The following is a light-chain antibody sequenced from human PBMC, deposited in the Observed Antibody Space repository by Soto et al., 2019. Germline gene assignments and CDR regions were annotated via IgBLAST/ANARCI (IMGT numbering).Light chain of an antibody. CDR2: EIR. J-gene: IGLJ2*01. V-gene: IGLV2-14*01. CDR1: SSDVGTYNY. CDR3: SSYTNTGSLVV. Sequence: QSALTQPASVSGSPGQSITISCTGTSSDVGTYNYVSWYQQLPGKAPKLMIYEIRHRPSGISDRFSGSKSGNTASLTISGLQAEDEADYYCSSYTNTGSLVVFGGGTQLTVL.